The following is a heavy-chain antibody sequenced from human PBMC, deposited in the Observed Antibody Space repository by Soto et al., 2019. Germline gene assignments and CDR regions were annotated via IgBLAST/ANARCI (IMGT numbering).Heavy chain of an antibody. CDR1: GFTFSSYA. D-gene: IGHD5-18*01. CDR3: AKEVDTAFLDY. V-gene: IGHV3-23*01. Sequence: GESLKISCAASGFTFSSYAMCWVRQAPGKGLEWVSSISNTGDSTYYADSVKGRFTISRDNSKNTLYLQMNSLRAEDTAVYYCAKEVDTAFLDYWGQGTLVTAPQ. J-gene: IGHJ4*02. CDR2: ISNTGDST.